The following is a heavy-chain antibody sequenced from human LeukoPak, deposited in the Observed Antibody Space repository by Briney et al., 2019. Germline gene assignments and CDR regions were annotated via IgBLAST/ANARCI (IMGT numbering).Heavy chain of an antibody. D-gene: IGHD3-22*01. CDR2: IYSGGST. J-gene: IGHJ6*03. Sequence: AGGSLRLSCAASGFTFSNYGMNWVRQAPGKGLEWVSVIYSGGSTYYTDSVKGRFTISRDNSKNTLYLQMNSLRAEDTAVYYCARGAYDSSGYYYGNYYYYMDVWGKGTTVTISS. CDR3: ARGAYDSSGYYYGNYYYYMDV. CDR1: GFTFSNYG. V-gene: IGHV3-53*01.